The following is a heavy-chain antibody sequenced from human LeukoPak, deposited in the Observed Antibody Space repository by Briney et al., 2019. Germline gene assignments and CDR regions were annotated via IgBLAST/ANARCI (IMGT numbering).Heavy chain of an antibody. Sequence: ASVKVSCKASGYTFTSYAMNWVRQAPGQGLEWMGWINTNTGNPTYAQGFTGRFVFSLDTSVSTAYLQISSLKAEDTAVYYCAKVWRTTVVTRGAFDIWGQGTMVTVSS. CDR2: INTNTGNP. V-gene: IGHV7-4-1*02. J-gene: IGHJ3*02. CDR3: AKVWRTTVVTRGAFDI. CDR1: GYTFTSYA. D-gene: IGHD4-23*01.